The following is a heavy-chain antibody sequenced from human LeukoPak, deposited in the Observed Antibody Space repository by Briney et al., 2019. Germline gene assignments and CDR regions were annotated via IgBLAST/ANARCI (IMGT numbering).Heavy chain of an antibody. J-gene: IGHJ4*02. CDR2: IIPILGIA. D-gene: IGHD1-26*01. CDR1: GGTFSSYA. CDR3: ARGSSGSYFSY. V-gene: IGHV1-69*04. Sequence: SVKVSCKASGGTFSSYAISWVRQAPGQGLEWMGRIIPILGIANYAQKFQGRVTITADKSTSTAYMELSSLRSEDTAVYYCARGSSGSYFSYWGQGTLVTVSS.